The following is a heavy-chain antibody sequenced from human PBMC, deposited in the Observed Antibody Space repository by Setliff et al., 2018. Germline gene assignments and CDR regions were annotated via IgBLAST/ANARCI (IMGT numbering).Heavy chain of an antibody. Sequence: SCAASGFTFGDYGLSWVRQGPGKGLEWVSGIDWNGGRIGYADSVKGRFTISRDNAKNSLYLQMNSLRAEDTAVYYCARRHIGVIIGYYFDYWGQGTLVTVSS. V-gene: IGHV3-20*04. J-gene: IGHJ4*02. D-gene: IGHD3-3*01. CDR3: ARRHIGVIIGYYFDY. CDR2: IDWNGGRI. CDR1: GFTFGDYG.